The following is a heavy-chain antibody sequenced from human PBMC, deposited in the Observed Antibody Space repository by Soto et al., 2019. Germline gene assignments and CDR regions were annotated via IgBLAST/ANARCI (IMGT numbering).Heavy chain of an antibody. V-gene: IGHV4-4*08. J-gene: IGHJ4*01. CDR2: LSLSGST. CDR1: GASISSNY. Sequence: QVQLQESGPGLVKPSETLSLTCTVSGASISSNYWSWIRQPPGKGLEWIGYLSLSGSTNYNPSLKIRVTISRDTSKHQLSLRLISVPAADTDVNYCARDYLRALAYCGHGTLVTVSS. CDR3: ARDYLRALAY. D-gene: IGHD3-10*01.